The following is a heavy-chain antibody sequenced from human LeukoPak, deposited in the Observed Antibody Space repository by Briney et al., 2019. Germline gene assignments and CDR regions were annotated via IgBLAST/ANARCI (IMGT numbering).Heavy chain of an antibody. D-gene: IGHD3-10*01. CDR3: ARDGEYGSGSPDY. CDR1: GFTFGDYS. CDR2: ISGSGSTI. Sequence: PGGSLRLSCAASGFTFGDYSMTWIRQAPGKGLEWVSYISGSGSTIYYADSVKGRFTISRDNAKNSLYLQMNSLRAEDTAVYYCARDGEYGSGSPDYWGQGTLVTVSS. J-gene: IGHJ4*02. V-gene: IGHV3-11*04.